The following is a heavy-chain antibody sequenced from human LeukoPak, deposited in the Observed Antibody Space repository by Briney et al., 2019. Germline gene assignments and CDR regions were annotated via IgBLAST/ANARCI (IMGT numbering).Heavy chain of an antibody. CDR1: GFTCSSYG. CDR2: ISDDGSNK. V-gene: IGHV3-30*18. D-gene: IGHD3-10*01. CDR3: AKDYYYGSGSYPSPYYFDY. Sequence: GRSLRLSCAASGFTCSSYGMHWVRQAPGKGLEWVAVISDDGSNKYYADSVKGRFTISRDNSKNTLYLQMNSLRAEDTAVYYCAKDYYYGSGSYPSPYYFDYWGQGTLVTVSS. J-gene: IGHJ4*02.